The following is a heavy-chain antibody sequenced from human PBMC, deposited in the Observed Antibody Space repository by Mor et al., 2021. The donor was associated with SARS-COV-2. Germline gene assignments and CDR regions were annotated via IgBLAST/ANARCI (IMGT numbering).Heavy chain of an antibody. Sequence: DSEKGRFTISRDNPKNSLYLQMNRLRAEDTALYYCAKDRGSVRWGYYYYGMDVWGQGTSVTVSS. D-gene: IGHD6-25*01. V-gene: IGHV3-9*01. CDR3: AKDRGSVRWGYYYYGMDV. J-gene: IGHJ6*02.